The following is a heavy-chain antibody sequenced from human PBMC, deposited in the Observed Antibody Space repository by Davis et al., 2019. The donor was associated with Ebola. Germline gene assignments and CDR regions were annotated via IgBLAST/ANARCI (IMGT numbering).Heavy chain of an antibody. V-gene: IGHV1-24*01. Sequence: AASVKVSCKVSGYTLTELSMHWVRQAPGKGLEWMGGFDPEDGETIYAQKFQGRVTMTEDTSTDTAYMELSSLRSEDTAVYYCARDRYCSGGSCYGNHYYGMDVWGQGTTVTVSS. CDR1: GYTLTELS. CDR3: ARDRYCSGGSCYGNHYYGMDV. CDR2: FDPEDGET. J-gene: IGHJ6*02. D-gene: IGHD2-15*01.